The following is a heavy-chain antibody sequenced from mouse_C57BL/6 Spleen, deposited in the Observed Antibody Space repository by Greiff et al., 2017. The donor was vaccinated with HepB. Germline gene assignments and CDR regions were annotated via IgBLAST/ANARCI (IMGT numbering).Heavy chain of an antibody. CDR1: GYAFTNYL. CDR3: AREEGYGYSAWFAY. Sequence: QVQLQQSGAELVRPGTSVKVSCKASGYAFTNYLIEWVKQRPGQGLEWIGVINPGSGGTNYNEKFKGKATLTADKSSSTAYMQLSSLTSEDSAVYFCAREEGYGYSAWFAYWGQGTLVTVSA. CDR2: INPGSGGT. V-gene: IGHV1-54*01. D-gene: IGHD2-2*01. J-gene: IGHJ3*01.